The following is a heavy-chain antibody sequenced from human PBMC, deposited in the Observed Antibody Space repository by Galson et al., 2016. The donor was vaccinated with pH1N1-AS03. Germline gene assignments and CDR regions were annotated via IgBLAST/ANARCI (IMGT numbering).Heavy chain of an antibody. CDR3: ARRDSGWNWYFDR. D-gene: IGHD6-19*01. CDR1: GFTFSDYY. V-gene: IGHV3-11*06. Sequence: SLRLSCAASGFTFSDYYMSWIRQAPGKGLEWVSYISSSSSYTNYADSVKGRFTISRDNAKNSLYLQMNSLRAEDTAVYYCARRDSGWNWYFDRWGRGTLVTVSS. J-gene: IGHJ2*01. CDR2: ISSSSSYT.